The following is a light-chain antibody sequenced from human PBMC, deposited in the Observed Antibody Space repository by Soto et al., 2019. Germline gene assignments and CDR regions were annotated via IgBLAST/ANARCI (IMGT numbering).Light chain of an antibody. Sequence: DIQMTQSPSSVSSSVGDRVTITCRASQDISRYLAWYQQKPGKAPKLLISAASSLQSGVPSRFSGSESGTDFTLTISSPQPEDFATYYWPQATTSPYTFGQGTNLEIK. CDR2: AAS. J-gene: IGKJ2*01. CDR1: QDISRY. CDR3: PQATTSPYT. V-gene: IGKV1-12*01.